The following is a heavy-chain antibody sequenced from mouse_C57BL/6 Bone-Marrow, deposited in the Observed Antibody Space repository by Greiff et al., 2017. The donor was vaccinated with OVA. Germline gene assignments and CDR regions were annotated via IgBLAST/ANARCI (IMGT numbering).Heavy chain of an antibody. CDR3: ARHRTMDSNYEDY. CDR1: GFTFSSYG. J-gene: IGHJ2*01. Sequence: EVNLVESGGDLVKPGGSLKLSCAASGFTFSSYGMSWVRQTPDKRLEWVATISSGGSYTYYTDSVKGRFTIARDNAKNTLYLQMSSLKSEDTAMYYCARHRTMDSNYEDYWGQGTTLTVSS. CDR2: ISSGGSYT. D-gene: IGHD2-5*01. V-gene: IGHV5-6*01.